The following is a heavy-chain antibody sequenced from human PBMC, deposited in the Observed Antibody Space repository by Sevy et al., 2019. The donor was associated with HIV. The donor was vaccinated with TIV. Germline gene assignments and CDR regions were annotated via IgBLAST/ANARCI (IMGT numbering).Heavy chain of an antibody. Sequence: GGSLRLSCAASGFTFSSYAMHWVRQAPGKGLEWVAVISYDGSNKYYADSVKGRFTISRDNSKNTLYLQMNSLRAEDTAVYYCAGATPIFGGGGATNYYGMDVWGQGTTVTVSS. J-gene: IGHJ6*02. CDR2: ISYDGSNK. V-gene: IGHV3-30-3*01. CDR3: AGATPIFGGGGATNYYGMDV. CDR1: GFTFSSYA. D-gene: IGHD3-10*01.